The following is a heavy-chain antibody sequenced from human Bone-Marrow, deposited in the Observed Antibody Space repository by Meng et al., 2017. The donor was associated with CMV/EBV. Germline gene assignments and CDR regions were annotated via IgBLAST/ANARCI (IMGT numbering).Heavy chain of an antibody. J-gene: IGHJ4*02. V-gene: IGHV3-21*01. CDR2: IGNRGGFI. Sequence: LSCAASGFTFTTYSMSWVRQAPGKGLEWVASIGNRGGFIYYADSVQGRFTISRDNANSSLYLQLSRLTAQDTAIYYCVRKSGGDSDFWGQGTLVTVSS. CDR3: VRKSGGDSDF. CDR1: GFTFTTYS. D-gene: IGHD1-26*01.